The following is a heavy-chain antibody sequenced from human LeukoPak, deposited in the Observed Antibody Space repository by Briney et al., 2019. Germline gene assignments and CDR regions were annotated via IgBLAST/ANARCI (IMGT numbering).Heavy chain of an antibody. Sequence: SETLSLTCTVSGGSISTFYWSWIRQPPGKGLEWIGNIYYSGSTIYNPSLKSRVTISVDTSKNQISLKLSSVTAADTAVYYCARGTDGYNWDYWGQGTLVTVSS. J-gene: IGHJ4*02. CDR2: IYYSGST. CDR1: GGSISTFY. V-gene: IGHV4-59*01. CDR3: ARGTDGYNWDY. D-gene: IGHD5-24*01.